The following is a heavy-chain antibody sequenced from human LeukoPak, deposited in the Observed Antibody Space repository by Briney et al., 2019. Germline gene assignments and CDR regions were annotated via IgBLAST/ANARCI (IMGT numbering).Heavy chain of an antibody. Sequence: ASVTVSCKASVYTFTSYGISGVRQAPGQGLEWMGWSSAYNCNTNYAQKLQGRVTMTTDTSTSTAYMELRSLRSDDTAVYYCARDVLDIVVVPAAHPDLLYWFDPWGQGTRITVSS. CDR2: SSAYNCNT. J-gene: IGHJ5*02. V-gene: IGHV1-18*01. CDR1: VYTFTSYG. D-gene: IGHD2-2*03. CDR3: ARDVLDIVVVPAAHPDLLYWFDP.